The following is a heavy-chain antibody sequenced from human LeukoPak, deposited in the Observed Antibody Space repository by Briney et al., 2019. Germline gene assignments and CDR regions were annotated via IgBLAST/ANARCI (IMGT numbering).Heavy chain of an antibody. V-gene: IGHV3-48*03. Sequence: PGGSLRLSCAASRFTFSSYEMNWVRQAPGKGPEWVSYISSSGSTMYYADSVKGRFTISRDNAKNSLYLQMNSLRAEDTAVYYCARDYYYYMDVWGNGTTVTVSS. CDR1: RFTFSSYE. CDR2: ISSSGSTM. CDR3: ARDYYYYMDV. J-gene: IGHJ6*03.